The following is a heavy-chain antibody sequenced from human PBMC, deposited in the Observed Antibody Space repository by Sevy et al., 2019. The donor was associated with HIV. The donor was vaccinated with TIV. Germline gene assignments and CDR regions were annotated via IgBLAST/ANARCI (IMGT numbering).Heavy chain of an antibody. J-gene: IGHJ3*02. CDR1: GFTFSDYY. CDR2: ISSSGSTI. Sequence: GGSLRLSCAASGFTFSDYYMSWIRQAPGKGLEWVSYISSSGSTIYYADSVKGRFTISRDNAKNSLYVQMNSLRAEDTAVYYCARDALGYDFWSGYYHDAFDIWGQGTMVTVSS. V-gene: IGHV3-11*01. D-gene: IGHD3-3*01. CDR3: ARDALGYDFWSGYYHDAFDI.